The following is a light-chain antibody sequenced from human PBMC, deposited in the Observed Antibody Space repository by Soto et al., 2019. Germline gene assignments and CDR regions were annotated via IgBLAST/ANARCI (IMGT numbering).Light chain of an antibody. J-gene: IGLJ1*01. V-gene: IGLV1-44*01. CDR2: NNN. CDR1: SSNIGSSS. Sequence: QSVLTQPPSASGTPGQRVTISCSGSSSNIGSSSVNWYQQLPGTAPKLLIYNNNQCPSGVPDRFSGSKSGTSASLAISGLQSEDEADYYCAAWDVSLNGLYVFGTGTKLTVL. CDR3: AAWDVSLNGLYV.